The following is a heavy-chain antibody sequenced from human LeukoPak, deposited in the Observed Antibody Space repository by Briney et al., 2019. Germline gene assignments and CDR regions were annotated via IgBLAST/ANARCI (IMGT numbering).Heavy chain of an antibody. CDR2: IYYSGST. CDR3: ARHTGRNIAVVTVLDAFDI. J-gene: IGHJ3*02. V-gene: IGHV4-39*01. Sequence: PSETLSLTCTVSGGSISSSSYYWGWIRQPPGKGLEWIGSIYYSGSTYYNPSLKSRVTISVDTSKHQFSLKLSSVTAADTAVYYCARHTGRNIAVVTVLDAFDIWGQGTMVTVSS. CDR1: GGSISSSSYY. D-gene: IGHD2-21*02.